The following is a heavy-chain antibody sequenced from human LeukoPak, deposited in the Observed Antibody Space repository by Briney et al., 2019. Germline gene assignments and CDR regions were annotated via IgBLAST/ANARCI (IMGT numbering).Heavy chain of an antibody. CDR3: AKTSEYNGSGSYPYYYGMDV. CDR2: IYYSGST. CDR1: GGSISSSSYY. V-gene: IGHV4-39*01. D-gene: IGHD3-10*01. J-gene: IGHJ6*02. Sequence: SETLSLTCTVSGGSISSSSYYGGWIRQPPGKGLEWIGSIYYSGSTYYNPSLKSRVTISVDTSKNQFSLKLSSVTAADTAVYYCAKTSEYNGSGSYPYYYGMDVWGQGTTVTVSS.